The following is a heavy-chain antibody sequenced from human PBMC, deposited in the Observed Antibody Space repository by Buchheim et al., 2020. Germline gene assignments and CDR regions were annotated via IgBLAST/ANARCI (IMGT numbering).Heavy chain of an antibody. J-gene: IGHJ6*02. CDR3: ARAYCGGDCYSSYYGMDV. D-gene: IGHD2-21*02. CDR1: GGSISSYY. V-gene: IGHV4-59*08. Sequence: QVQLQESGPGLVKPSETLSLTCTVSGGSISSYYWSWIRQPPGKGLEWIGYIYYSGSTNYNPSLKSRVTISVDTSKNQFSLKLSSVTAADTAVYYCARAYCGGDCYSSYYGMDVWGQGTT. CDR2: IYYSGST.